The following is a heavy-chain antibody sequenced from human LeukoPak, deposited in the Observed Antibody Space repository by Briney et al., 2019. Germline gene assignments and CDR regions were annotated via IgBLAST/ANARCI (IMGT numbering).Heavy chain of an antibody. CDR2: ISAYNGNT. Sequence: ASVKVSCKASGYTFTSYGISWVRQAPGQGLEWMGWISAYNGNTNYAQKLQGRVTMTTDTSTSTAYVELRSLRSDDTAVYYCARDDVYYDSSGYYPVFYYYYGMDVWGQGTTVTVSS. V-gene: IGHV1-18*01. CDR3: ARDDVYYDSSGYYPVFYYYYGMDV. D-gene: IGHD3-22*01. J-gene: IGHJ6*02. CDR1: GYTFTSYG.